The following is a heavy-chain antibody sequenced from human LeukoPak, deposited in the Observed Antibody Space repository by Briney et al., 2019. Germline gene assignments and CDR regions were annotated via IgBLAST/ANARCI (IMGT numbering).Heavy chain of an antibody. CDR2: ISSGSTI. D-gene: IGHD6-19*01. CDR3: ARESIAVAGAPFDY. Sequence: QPGGSLVLSCAASGFPFSSYEMNGVRQAPGKGLEGVSYISSGSTIYYADSVKGRFTISRDNAKNSLYLQMNSLRAEDTAVYYCARESIAVAGAPFDYWGQGTLVTVSS. V-gene: IGHV3-48*03. J-gene: IGHJ4*02. CDR1: GFPFSSYE.